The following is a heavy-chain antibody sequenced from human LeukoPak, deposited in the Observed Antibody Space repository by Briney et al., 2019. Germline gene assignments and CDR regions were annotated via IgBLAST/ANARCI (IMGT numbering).Heavy chain of an antibody. CDR2: ISSSSSYI. CDR1: GFTFSSYS. V-gene: IGHV3-21*04. J-gene: IGHJ6*02. CDR3: AKGSLDYYYGMDV. Sequence: GGSLRLSCAASGFTFSSYSMNWVRQAPGKGLEWVSSISSSSSYIYYADSVKGRFTISRDNSKNTPYLQMNSLRAEDMAVYYCAKGSLDYYYGMDVWGQGTTVTVSS.